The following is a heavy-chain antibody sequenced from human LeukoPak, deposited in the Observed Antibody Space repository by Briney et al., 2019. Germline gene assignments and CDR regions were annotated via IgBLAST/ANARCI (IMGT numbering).Heavy chain of an antibody. D-gene: IGHD4-11*01. CDR2: IISSGSYI. Sequence: GGSLRLSCAASGFTFSSYTINWVRQAPGKGLEWVSSIISSGSYIYYADSVKGRFTISRDNAKNSLFLQMSSLRVEDTAVYYCARVAQGATTENYFYYYMDVWGKGTTVTVSS. J-gene: IGHJ6*03. CDR1: GFTFSSYT. CDR3: ARVAQGATTENYFYYYMDV. V-gene: IGHV3-21*01.